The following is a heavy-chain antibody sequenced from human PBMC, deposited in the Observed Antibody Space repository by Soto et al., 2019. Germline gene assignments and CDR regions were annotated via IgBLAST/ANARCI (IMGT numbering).Heavy chain of an antibody. CDR1: GDSINNYY. J-gene: IGHJ4*02. V-gene: IGHV4-4*07. CDR3: ARGGTRSADLPTY. D-gene: IGHD1-1*01. CDR2: IYSSGSA. Sequence: VRLQESGPGLVGPSETLSLTCSVSGDSINNYYWSWIRQPAGQGLEWIGRIYSSGSANYNPSLKTRGTMSVDTSKNQVFLSVTSVTAADTAVYFCARGGTRSADLPTYWGQGIQVIVSS.